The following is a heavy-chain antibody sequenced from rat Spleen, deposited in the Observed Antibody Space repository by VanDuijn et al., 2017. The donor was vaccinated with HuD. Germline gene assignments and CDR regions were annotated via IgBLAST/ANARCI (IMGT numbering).Heavy chain of an antibody. V-gene: IGHV4-2*01. CDR1: GFTFNNYW. CDR2: INKDSSIV. Sequence: EVQLVESDGGLVQPGRSLKLSCVASGFTFNNYWMTWIRQAPGKGLEWIGEINKDSSIVKFTPSLKGKFTISRDNAQNTLYLQMSKPGSEDTAIYYCVREAFGVDYWGQGVMVTVSS. D-gene: IGHD4-3*01. J-gene: IGHJ2*01. CDR3: VREAFGVDY.